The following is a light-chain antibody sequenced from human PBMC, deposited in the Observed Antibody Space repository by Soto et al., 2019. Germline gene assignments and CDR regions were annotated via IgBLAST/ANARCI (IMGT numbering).Light chain of an antibody. CDR2: RAS. CDR3: QQYGSSPLT. Sequence: DIVLTQSPGTLSLSLGERATLSCRASQSVSSNYLAWYQQKPGQAPKVLIYRASTRATGIPDRFTGSGSGTDFTLTISRLEPGDFAVYYCQQYGSSPLTFGGGTKVDIK. V-gene: IGKV3-20*01. J-gene: IGKJ4*01. CDR1: QSVSSNY.